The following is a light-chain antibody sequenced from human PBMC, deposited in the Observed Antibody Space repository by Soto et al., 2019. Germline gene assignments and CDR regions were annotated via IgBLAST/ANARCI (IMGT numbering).Light chain of an antibody. CDR3: SSDTSSSVV. CDR2: DVS. Sequence: QSALTQPSSVSGSPGQSFTISCTGTSSDVGGYNYVSWYQQHPGKAPKLMIYDVSNRPSGVSNRFSGSKSGNTASLTISGHHADDEADYYCSSDTSSSVVFGGGTKLTVL. V-gene: IGLV2-14*01. CDR1: SSDVGGYNY. J-gene: IGLJ2*01.